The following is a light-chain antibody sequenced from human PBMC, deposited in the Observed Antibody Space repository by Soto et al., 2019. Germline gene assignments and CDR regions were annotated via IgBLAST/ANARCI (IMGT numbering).Light chain of an antibody. V-gene: IGKV1-5*03. Sequence: DIQMTQSPSTLSASVGDRVTITCRASQTISSWLAWYQQKPGKAPKALIHGASILKTGVPSRFSGGGSGTEFTLTISSLQPDDFATYYCQQYSTYRLTFGGGTKVDIK. CDR3: QQYSTYRLT. J-gene: IGKJ4*01. CDR1: QTISSW. CDR2: GAS.